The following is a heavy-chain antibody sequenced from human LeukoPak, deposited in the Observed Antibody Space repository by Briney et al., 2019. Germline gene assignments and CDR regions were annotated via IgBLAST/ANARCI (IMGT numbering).Heavy chain of an antibody. CDR3: ARGSYYGSGSYHYYYGMDV. D-gene: IGHD3-10*01. V-gene: IGHV3-30-3*01. CDR2: ISYDGSNK. CDR1: GFTFSSYA. Sequence: YPGRSLRLSCAASGFTFSSYAMHWVRQAPGKGLEWVAVISYDGSNKYYADSVKGRFTISRDNSKNTLYLQMNSLRAEDTAVYYCARGSYYGSGSYHYYYGMDVWGQGTTVTVSS. J-gene: IGHJ6*02.